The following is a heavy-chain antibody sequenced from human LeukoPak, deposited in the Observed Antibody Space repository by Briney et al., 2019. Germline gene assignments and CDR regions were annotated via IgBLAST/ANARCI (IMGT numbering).Heavy chain of an antibody. CDR1: GYTFTSYY. CDR2: INPSGVST. J-gene: IGHJ4*02. CDR3: AGGYGDYAY. D-gene: IGHD4-17*01. Sequence: ASVKFSYKASGYTFTSYYMHWVRQAPGQRLEWLGIINPSGVSTTYAQKFQGRVTMTRDTSTSTVYMELSSLRSEYTAVYYCAGGYGDYAYWGQGTLVTVSS. V-gene: IGHV1-46*01.